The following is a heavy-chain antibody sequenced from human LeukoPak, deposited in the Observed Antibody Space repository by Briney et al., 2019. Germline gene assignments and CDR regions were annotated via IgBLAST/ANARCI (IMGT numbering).Heavy chain of an antibody. CDR2: IYYSGST. D-gene: IGHD3-16*01. V-gene: IGHV4-39*07. J-gene: IGHJ2*01. CDR1: GGSISSSSYY. Sequence: SETLSLTCTVSGGSISSSSYYWGWIRQPPGKGLEWIVSIYYSGSTYYNPSLKSRVTISVDTPKNQFSLKLSSVTAAATAVYYCARDMERVMITFGGPKRYFDLWGRGTLVTVSS. CDR3: ARDMERVMITFGGPKRYFDL.